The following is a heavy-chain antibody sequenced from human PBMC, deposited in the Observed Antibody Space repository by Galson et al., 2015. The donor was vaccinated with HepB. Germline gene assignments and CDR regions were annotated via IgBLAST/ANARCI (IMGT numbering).Heavy chain of an antibody. V-gene: IGHV3-30*04. Sequence: SLRLSCAASGFTFSSYAMHWVRQAPGKGLEWVAVISYDGSNKYYADSVKGRFTISRDNSKNTLYLQMNSLRAEDTAVYYCARGGGQWYDSSGYYYVGLHYWGQGTLVTVSS. CDR1: GFTFSSYA. CDR2: ISYDGSNK. J-gene: IGHJ4*02. D-gene: IGHD3-22*01. CDR3: ARGGGQWYDSSGYYYVGLHY.